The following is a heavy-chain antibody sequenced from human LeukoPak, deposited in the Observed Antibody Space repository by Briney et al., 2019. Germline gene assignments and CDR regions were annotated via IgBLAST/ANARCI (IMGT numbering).Heavy chain of an antibody. CDR3: ARHSLKTYYYDSSGPGAFDI. Sequence: SETLSLTCTVSGGSISSYYWSWIRQPPGKGLEWIGYIYYSGSTNYNPSLKSRVTISVDTSKNQFSLKLSSVTAADTAVYYCARHSLKTYYYDSSGPGAFDIWGQGTMVTVSS. CDR1: GGSISSYY. J-gene: IGHJ3*02. V-gene: IGHV4-59*08. CDR2: IYYSGST. D-gene: IGHD3-22*01.